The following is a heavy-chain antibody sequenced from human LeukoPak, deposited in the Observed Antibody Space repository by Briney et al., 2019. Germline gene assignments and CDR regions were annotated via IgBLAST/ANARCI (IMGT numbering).Heavy chain of an antibody. CDR1: GFTFSSYS. D-gene: IGHD6-13*01. V-gene: IGHV3-21*01. J-gene: IGHJ4*02. Sequence: GGSLRLSCAASGFTFSSYSMNWVRQAPGKGLEWVSSISSSSSYIHYADSVKGRFTISRDNAKNSLYLQMNSLRAEDTAVYSCASARIAAAGTDYWGQGTLVTVSP. CDR2: ISSSSSYI. CDR3: ASARIAAAGTDY.